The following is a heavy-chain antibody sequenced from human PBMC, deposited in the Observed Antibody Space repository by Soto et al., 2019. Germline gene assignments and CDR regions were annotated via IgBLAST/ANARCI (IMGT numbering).Heavy chain of an antibody. CDR2: ISYSGST. J-gene: IGHJ4*02. V-gene: IGHV4-59*08. Sequence: QVQLQESGPGLVQPSETLSLSCTVSGGSINSYYWSWIRQPPGKGLEWIGNISYSGSTNYNPSLRSRVTISVDTSRNQFSLKLSSVTAADTAVYYCARTYSGYYFDYWGQGTLVTVSS. D-gene: IGHD5-12*01. CDR1: GGSINSYY. CDR3: ARTYSGYYFDY.